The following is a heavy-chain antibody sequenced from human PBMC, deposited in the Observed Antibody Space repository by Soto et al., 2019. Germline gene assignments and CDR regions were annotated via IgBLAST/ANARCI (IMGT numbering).Heavy chain of an antibody. CDR2: ISYDGSNK. Sequence: QVQLVESGGGVVQPGRSLRLSCAASGFTFSSYGMHWVRQAPGKGLEWVAVISYDGSNKYYADSVKGRFTISRDNSKNTLYLQMNSLRAEDTAVYYCANLISYGYLPDAFDIWGQGTMVTVSS. D-gene: IGHD5-18*01. V-gene: IGHV3-30*18. CDR1: GFTFSSYG. J-gene: IGHJ3*02. CDR3: ANLISYGYLPDAFDI.